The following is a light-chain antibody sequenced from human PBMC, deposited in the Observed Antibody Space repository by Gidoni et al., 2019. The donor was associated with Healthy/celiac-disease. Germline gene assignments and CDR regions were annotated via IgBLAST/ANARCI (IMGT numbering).Light chain of an antibody. Sequence: IQLTQSPSSLSASVGDRVTITCRASQGISSALAWYQQKPGKAPKLLIYDASSLESGVPSRFSGSGSGTDFTLTISSLQPEDFATYYCQQFNSYPLMYTFGQGTKLEIK. CDR3: QQFNSYPLMYT. J-gene: IGKJ2*01. V-gene: IGKV1-13*02. CDR2: DAS. CDR1: QGISSA.